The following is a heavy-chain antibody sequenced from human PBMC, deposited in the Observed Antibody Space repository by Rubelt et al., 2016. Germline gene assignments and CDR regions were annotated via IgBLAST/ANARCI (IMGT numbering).Heavy chain of an antibody. Sequence: GKKPGASVKVSCKASGYTFTSYAMHWVRQAPGQRLEWMGWINAGNGNTKYSQKFQGRVTMTTDTSTSTAYMELRSLRSDDTAVYYCARDRAEYSSSSGKFDYWGQGTLVTVSS. V-gene: IGHV1-3*01. J-gene: IGHJ4*02. CDR3: ARDRAEYSSSSGKFDY. CDR1: GYTFTSYA. D-gene: IGHD6-6*01. CDR2: INAGNGNT.